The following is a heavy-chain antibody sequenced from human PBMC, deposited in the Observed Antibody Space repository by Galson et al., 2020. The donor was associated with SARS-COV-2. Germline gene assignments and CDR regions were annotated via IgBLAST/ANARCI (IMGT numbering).Heavy chain of an antibody. CDR3: ARDASWAMFGLDG. Sequence: GESLKISCEVSGFTFNLYSMHWVRQAPGKGLAWVSAISSSSDYIYYADSVKARFTISRDNAKNSLYLQMTSLRAEDTAVYYCARDASWAMFGLDGWGQGTPVTVSS. CDR2: ISSSSDYI. D-gene: IGHD1-26*01. CDR1: GFTFNLYS. J-gene: IGHJ6*02. V-gene: IGHV3-21*01.